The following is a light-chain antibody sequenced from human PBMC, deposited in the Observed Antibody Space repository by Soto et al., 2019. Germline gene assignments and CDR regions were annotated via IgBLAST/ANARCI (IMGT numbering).Light chain of an antibody. V-gene: IGKV3-11*01. CDR3: QQRSDWPSA. CDR2: DAS. Sequence: EIVLTQSPDSLSLSPGETATLSCRASQSISDYLAWYQQKPGRAPRLLIYDASHRDTGVPGRFSGSGSGTDFSLTIISLEPEDFAVYYCQQRSDWPSAFGGGTRVEIK. CDR1: QSISDY. J-gene: IGKJ4*01.